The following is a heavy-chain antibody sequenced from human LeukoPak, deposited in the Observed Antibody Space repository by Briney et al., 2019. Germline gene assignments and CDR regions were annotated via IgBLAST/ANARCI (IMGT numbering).Heavy chain of an antibody. CDR1: GFTFSSYS. Sequence: PGGSLRLSCAASGFTFSSYSMNWVRQAPGKGLEWVSYISSSSSTIYYADSVKGRFTISRDNAKNSLYLQMNSLRAEDTAVYYCARDPSSGWYLDWFDPWGQGTLVTVSS. V-gene: IGHV3-48*04. D-gene: IGHD6-19*01. J-gene: IGHJ5*02. CDR3: ARDPSSGWYLDWFDP. CDR2: ISSSSSTI.